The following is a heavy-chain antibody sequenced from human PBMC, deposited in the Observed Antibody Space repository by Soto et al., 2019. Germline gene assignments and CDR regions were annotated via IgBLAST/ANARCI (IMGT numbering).Heavy chain of an antibody. V-gene: IGHV1-46*01. CDR3: ARVPGYYDFWSGYSAWFDP. D-gene: IGHD3-3*01. CDR2: INPSGGST. J-gene: IGHJ5*02. CDR1: GYTFTSYY. Sequence: GASVKVSCKASGYTFTSYYMHWVRQAPGQGLEWMGIINPSGGSTSYAQKFQGRVTMTRDTSTSTVYMELSSLRSEDTAVYYCARVPGYYDFWSGYSAWFDPWGQGTLVTSPQ.